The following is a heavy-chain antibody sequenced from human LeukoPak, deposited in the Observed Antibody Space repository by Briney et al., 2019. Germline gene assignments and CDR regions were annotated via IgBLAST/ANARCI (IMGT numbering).Heavy chain of an antibody. J-gene: IGHJ4*02. CDR3: ARGVTMIRGAVMYPYFFDF. D-gene: IGHD3-10*01. V-gene: IGHV3-7*03. Sequence: GGSLRLSCAASGFTFGDFFMSWVRQARGKGLEWVANINRDGSEKFHVDSVRGRFTISRDNAKNALFLQMHSLRADDTAMYFCARGVTMIRGAVMYPYFFDFWGRGTLVTVSS. CDR1: GFTFGDFF. CDR2: INRDGSEK.